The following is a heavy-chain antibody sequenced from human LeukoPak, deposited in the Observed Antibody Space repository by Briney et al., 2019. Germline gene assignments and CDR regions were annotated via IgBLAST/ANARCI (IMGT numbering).Heavy chain of an antibody. D-gene: IGHD5-24*01. Sequence: TGGSLRLSCAASGFTFSNYAMSGVRHAPGKGLEGVSAISGSGGTTFYEDSVKGRFTISRDNSKNTLYLQVNSLRAADTAIYYCAKVQEMDTILPPFHYWGQGTLVTVSS. CDR1: GFTFSNYA. CDR3: AKVQEMDTILPPFHY. V-gene: IGHV3-23*01. J-gene: IGHJ4*02. CDR2: ISGSGGTT.